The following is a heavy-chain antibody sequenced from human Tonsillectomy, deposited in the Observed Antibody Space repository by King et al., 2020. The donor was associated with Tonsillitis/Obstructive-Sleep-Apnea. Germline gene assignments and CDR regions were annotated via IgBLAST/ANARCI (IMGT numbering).Heavy chain of an antibody. CDR3: ARDDYGGNSLPFDY. J-gene: IGHJ4*02. Sequence: QLQESGPGLVKPSETLSLTCSVSGDSIETYYGSWIRQSPGKGLEWIGYIYYSGSTNYNPSLKSRVTISVDTSKNQFSLKLRSVTAADTAVYYCARDDYGGNSLPFDYWGQGTLVTVSS. CDR1: GDSIETYY. CDR2: IYYSGST. D-gene: IGHD4-23*01. V-gene: IGHV4-59*12.